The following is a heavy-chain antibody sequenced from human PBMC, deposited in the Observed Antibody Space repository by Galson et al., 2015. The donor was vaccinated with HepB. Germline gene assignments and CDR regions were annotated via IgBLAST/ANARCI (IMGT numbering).Heavy chain of an antibody. D-gene: IGHD6-19*01. Sequence: SLRLSCAASGFTFSSYAMHWVRQAPGKGLEWVAVISYDGSNKYYADSVKGRFTISRDNSKNTLYLQMNSLRAEDTAVYYCARGGGSGWYYFDYWGQGTLVTVSS. J-gene: IGHJ4*02. CDR3: ARGGGSGWYYFDY. CDR1: GFTFSSYA. V-gene: IGHV3-30-3*01. CDR2: ISYDGSNK.